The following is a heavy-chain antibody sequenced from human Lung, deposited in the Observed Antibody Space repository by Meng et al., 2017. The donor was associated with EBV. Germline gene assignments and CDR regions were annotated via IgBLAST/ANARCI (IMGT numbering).Heavy chain of an antibody. D-gene: IGHD6-13*01. CDR3: ARARSIAAAVIDY. CDR2: IYYSGST. V-gene: IGHV4-31*03. CDR1: GGSVSSGGYY. J-gene: IGHJ4*02. Sequence: QVQLQEPGPGLVKPSQTLSLTCTVSGGSVSSGGYYWTWIRQHPGKGLEWFGHIYYSGSTFYNPSLKRRVIISIDTSKNQFSLNLRSVTAADTAVYYCARARSIAAAVIDYWGQGTLVTVSS.